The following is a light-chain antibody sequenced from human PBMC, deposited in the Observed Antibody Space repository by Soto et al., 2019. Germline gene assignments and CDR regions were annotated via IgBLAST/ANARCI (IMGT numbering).Light chain of an antibody. Sequence: EVVMTQSPATLSVSLGERATLSCRASQSVSNNLAWYQQKPGQAPRLLVYGSSSRATDIPARFSGSGSGTDFTLTISSLQSEDFAVYYCLQYNNWPPITFGQGTRLEIK. J-gene: IGKJ5*01. CDR2: GSS. CDR3: LQYNNWPPIT. CDR1: QSVSNN. V-gene: IGKV3-15*01.